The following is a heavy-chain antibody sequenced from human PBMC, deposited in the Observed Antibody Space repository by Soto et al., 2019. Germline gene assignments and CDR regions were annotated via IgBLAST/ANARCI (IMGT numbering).Heavy chain of an antibody. D-gene: IGHD2-15*01. CDR3: AHKGGRGAGMDV. J-gene: IGHJ6*02. CDR1: GCSYSTRGIC. V-gene: IGHV2-5*02. Sequence: SGATLVNPTQSLRKTCTFYGCSYSTRGICVAWISQPPGKALEWLALIYWDDDKRYSPFLQSRVTITKDTSKNQVVLTMTNMDPVDTATYYCAHKGGRGAGMDVWGQGTTVTVSS. CDR2: IYWDDDK.